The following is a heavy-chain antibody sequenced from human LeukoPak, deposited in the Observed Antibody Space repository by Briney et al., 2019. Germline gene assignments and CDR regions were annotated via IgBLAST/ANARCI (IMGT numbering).Heavy chain of an antibody. Sequence: GGSLRLSCAVSGFTLSSHWMSSVRQAPGKGLEWVANINKDGGEKTYVPSGKGRFTISRDTAKNSLYLQMISLRADDTAVYYCVKDSPPRYSGSPPAYWGQGTLVTVSS. CDR3: VKDSPPRYSGSPPAY. V-gene: IGHV3-7*03. CDR1: GFTLSSHW. CDR2: INKDGGEK. D-gene: IGHD1-26*01. J-gene: IGHJ4*02.